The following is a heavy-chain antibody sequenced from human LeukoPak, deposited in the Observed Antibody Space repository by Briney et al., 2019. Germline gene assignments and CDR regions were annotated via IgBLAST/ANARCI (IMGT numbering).Heavy chain of an antibody. CDR2: INPNGGST. V-gene: IGHV1-46*01. CDR3: ARDEGESGSYLGAIVDP. D-gene: IGHD1-26*01. CDR1: GYTFTGYY. Sequence: ASVKVSCKASGYTFTGYYMHWVRQAPGQGLEWMGIINPNGGSTSYAQKFQGRVTMTRDMSTSTVYMELTSLRSEDTAVYYCARDEGESGSYLGAIVDPWGQGTLVTVSS. J-gene: IGHJ5*02.